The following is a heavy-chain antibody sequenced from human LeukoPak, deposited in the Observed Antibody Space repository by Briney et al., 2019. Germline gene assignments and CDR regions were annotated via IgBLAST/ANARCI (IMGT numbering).Heavy chain of an antibody. CDR1: GFTFSSYG. CDR2: IWYDGSNK. V-gene: IGHV3-33*08. J-gene: IGHJ4*02. D-gene: IGHD6-13*01. CDR3: ARDLAAGNTYYFDY. Sequence: QPGGSLRLSCAASGFTFSSYGMHWVRQAPGKGLEWVAVIWYDGSNKYYADSVKGRFTISRDNSKNTLYLQMNSLRAEDTAVYYCARDLAAGNTYYFDYWGQGTLVTVSS.